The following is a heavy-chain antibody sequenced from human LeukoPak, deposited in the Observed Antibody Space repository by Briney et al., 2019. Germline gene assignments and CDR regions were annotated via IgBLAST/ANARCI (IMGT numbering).Heavy chain of an antibody. CDR2: INHSGST. D-gene: IGHD6-13*01. CDR3: ASSIYSSSWSYYYYYGMDV. Sequence: SETLSLTCAVYGGSFSGYYWSWIRQPPGKGLEWIGEINHSGSTNYNPSLKSRVTISVDTSKNQFSLKLSSVTAADTAVYYCASSIYSSSWSYYYYYGMDVWGQGTTVTVSS. CDR1: GGSFSGYY. V-gene: IGHV4-34*01. J-gene: IGHJ6*02.